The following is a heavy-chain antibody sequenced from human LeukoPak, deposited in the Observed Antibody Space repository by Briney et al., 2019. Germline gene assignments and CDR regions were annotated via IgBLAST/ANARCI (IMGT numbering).Heavy chain of an antibody. CDR3: ASPHYYYYYMDV. Sequence: GGSPRLSCAASGFTFSDYYMSWIRQAPGKGLEWVSYISSSGSTIYYADSVKGRFTISRDNAKNSLYLQMNSLRAEDTAVYYCASPHYYYYYMDVWGKGTTVTVSS. CDR1: GFTFSDYY. V-gene: IGHV3-11*01. CDR2: ISSSGSTI. J-gene: IGHJ6*03.